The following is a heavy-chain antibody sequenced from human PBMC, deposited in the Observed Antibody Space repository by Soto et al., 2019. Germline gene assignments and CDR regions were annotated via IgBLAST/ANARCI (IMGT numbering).Heavy chain of an antibody. CDR1: GYSFTTYW. CDR3: ARHLESGQLVRRTRRGMDV. D-gene: IGHD6-13*01. Sequence: EVQLVQSGAEVKKPGESLRISCKGSGYSFTTYWISWVRQMPGKGLEWMGKIDPSDSYTKYSPSFQGRVTISVDKSITTAYLQWSSLKASDTAIYYCARHLESGQLVRRTRRGMDVWGQGTTVTVSS. J-gene: IGHJ6*02. CDR2: IDPSDSYT. V-gene: IGHV5-10-1*03.